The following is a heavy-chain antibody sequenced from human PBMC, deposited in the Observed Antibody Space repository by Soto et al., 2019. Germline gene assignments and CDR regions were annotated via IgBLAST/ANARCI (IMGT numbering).Heavy chain of an antibody. V-gene: IGHV1-69*08. J-gene: IGHJ3*02. D-gene: IGHD3-10*01. CDR1: GGTFSSYT. CDR2: IIPILGIA. Sequence: QVQLVQSGAEVKKPGSSVKLSCKASGGTFSSYTISWVRQAPGQGLEWMGRIIPILGIANYAQKFQGRVTITADRSTSTAYMGLSSLRSEDTAVYYCAGDPYYGSGSYYPRDAFDIWGQGTMVTVSS. CDR3: AGDPYYGSGSYYPRDAFDI.